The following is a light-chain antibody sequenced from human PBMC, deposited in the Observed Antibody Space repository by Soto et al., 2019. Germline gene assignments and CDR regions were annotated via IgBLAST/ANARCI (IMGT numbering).Light chain of an antibody. CDR3: GTWDNSLSGAV. CDR2: DTD. J-gene: IGLJ3*02. V-gene: IGLV1-51*01. CDR1: SFNIGNNH. Sequence: QSVLTQPPSVSAAPGQKVTISCSGSSFNIGNNHVSWYQHVPGTAPKLLIYDTDVRPSGIPDRFSASKSGTSATLGITWLQTGDEADYYCGTWDNSLSGAVFGGGTKVTVL.